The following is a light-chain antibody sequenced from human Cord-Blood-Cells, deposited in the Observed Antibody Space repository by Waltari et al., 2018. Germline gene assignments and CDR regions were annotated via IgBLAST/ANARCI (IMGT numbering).Light chain of an antibody. CDR1: KSISIY. CDR2: AAS. Sequence: DIQMTQSPSSLSASVGDRVTITCRAIKSISIYLNWYQQKPGKAPKHLIYAASSLQSGVPSRFSCSGAGTYFTLTISSLQPEDFATYYCQQSYSTPRTFGQVTKVEIK. J-gene: IGKJ1*01. V-gene: IGKV1-39*01. CDR3: QQSYSTPRT.